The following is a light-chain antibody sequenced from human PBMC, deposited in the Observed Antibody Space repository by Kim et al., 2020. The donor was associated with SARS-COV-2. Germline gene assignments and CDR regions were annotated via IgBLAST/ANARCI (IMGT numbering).Light chain of an antibody. CDR2: EDN. CDR3: QSYDSSNRYV. Sequence: KSLTISCTGSRGRIASNLVQWCQQRPGSAPTTVIYEDNQRPSELPDWFSGSIDSSSSSASITISGLKTEGEANCYWQSYDSSNRYVFGTKTKVTVL. J-gene: IGLJ1*01. V-gene: IGLV6-57*02. CDR1: RGRIASNL.